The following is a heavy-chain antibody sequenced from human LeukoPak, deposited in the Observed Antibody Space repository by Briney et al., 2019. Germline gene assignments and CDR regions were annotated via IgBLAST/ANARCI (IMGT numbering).Heavy chain of an antibody. Sequence: GASVKVSCKASGYTFTSYDINWVRQAPGQGLEWMGWISAYNGNTNYAQKLQGRVTMTTDTSTSTAYMELRSLRSDDTAVYYCARGSAVVTATYYYYGMDVWGQGTTVTVSS. D-gene: IGHD2-21*02. J-gene: IGHJ6*02. V-gene: IGHV1-18*01. CDR1: GYTFTSYD. CDR3: ARGSAVVTATYYYYGMDV. CDR2: ISAYNGNT.